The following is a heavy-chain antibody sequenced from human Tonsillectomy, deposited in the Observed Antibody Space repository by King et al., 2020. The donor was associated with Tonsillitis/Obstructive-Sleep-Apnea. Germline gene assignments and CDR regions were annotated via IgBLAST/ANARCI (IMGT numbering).Heavy chain of an antibody. Sequence: VQLVESGGGLVKPGGSLRLSCAASGFTFSSYSMNWVRQAPGKGLEWVSSISSSSSYIYYADSVKGRFTISRDNAKNSLYLQMNSLRAEDTAVYYCARALGTGYCSSTSCTTYHWTSGMDVWGQGTTVTVSS. CDR1: GFTFSSYS. D-gene: IGHD2-2*01. V-gene: IGHV3-21*01. CDR2: ISSSSSYI. J-gene: IGHJ6*02. CDR3: ARALGTGYCSSTSCTTYHWTSGMDV.